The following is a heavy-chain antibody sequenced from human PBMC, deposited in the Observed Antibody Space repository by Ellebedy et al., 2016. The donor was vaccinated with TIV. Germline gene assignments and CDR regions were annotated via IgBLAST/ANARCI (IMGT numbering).Heavy chain of an antibody. CDR2: FDPEDGET. Sequence: ASVKVSCXVSGYTLTELSMHWVRQAPGKGLEWMGGFDPEDGETIYAQKFQGRVTMTEDTSTDTAYMELSSLRSEDTAVYYCARGGGVYGDYPPTWFDPWGQGTLVTVSS. J-gene: IGHJ5*02. CDR1: GYTLTELS. CDR3: ARGGGVYGDYPPTWFDP. D-gene: IGHD4-17*01. V-gene: IGHV1-24*01.